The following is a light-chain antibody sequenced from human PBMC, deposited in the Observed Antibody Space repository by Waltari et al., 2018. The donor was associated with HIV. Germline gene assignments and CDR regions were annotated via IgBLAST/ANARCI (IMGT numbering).Light chain of an antibody. V-gene: IGLV4-69*01. J-gene: IGLJ1*01. CDR3: QTGGTGIQV. Sequence: QLVLTQSPSASASLGASVKLTCTLSSGHSHYAIAWHQQQPEKGPRYLMKLNSDGSHTKGDGIPVRFSGSSSGAERYLTISTLQSEDEADYYCQTGGTGIQVFGSGTKVTVL. CDR2: LNSDGSH. CDR1: SGHSHYA.